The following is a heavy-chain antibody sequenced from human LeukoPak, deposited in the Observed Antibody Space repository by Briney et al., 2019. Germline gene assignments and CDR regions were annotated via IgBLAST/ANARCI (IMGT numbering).Heavy chain of an antibody. CDR3: ARDERWLQFPGPN. CDR2: INPNSGGT. J-gene: IGHJ4*02. CDR1: GYTFTGYY. Sequence: ASVKVSCKASGYTFTGYYMHWVRQAPGQGLEWMGWINPNSGGTNYAQKLQGRGTMTTDTSTSTAYMELRRMRSDDTAVYYCARDERWLQFPGPNWGQGTLVTVSS. D-gene: IGHD5-24*01. V-gene: IGHV1-2*02.